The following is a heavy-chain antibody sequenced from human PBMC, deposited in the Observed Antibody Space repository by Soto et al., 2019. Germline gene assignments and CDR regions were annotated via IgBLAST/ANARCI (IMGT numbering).Heavy chain of an antibody. CDR1: GFTFSSYG. J-gene: IGHJ4*02. CDR2: IWYDGSNK. V-gene: IGHV3-33*01. CDR3: ARENSGYDFDY. D-gene: IGHD5-18*01. Sequence: QVQLVESGGGVVQPGRSLRLSCAASGFTFSSYGMHWVRQAPGKGLEWVAVIWYDGSNKYYADSVKGRFTISRDNSKNTMYLQMNSLRAEDTAGYYCARENSGYDFDYWGQGTLVTVSS.